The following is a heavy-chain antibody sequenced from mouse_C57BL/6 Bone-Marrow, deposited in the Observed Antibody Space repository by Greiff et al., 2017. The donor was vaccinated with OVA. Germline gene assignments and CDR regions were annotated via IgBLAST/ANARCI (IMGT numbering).Heavy chain of an antibody. Sequence: VQLKESGGGLVKPGGSLKLSCAASGFTFSDYGMHWVRQAPETGLEWVAYISSGSSTIYYADTVKGRFTISRDNAKNTLFLQMTSLRSEDTAMYYCARSYGNLSWFAYWGQGTLVTVSA. CDR3: ARSYGNLSWFAY. CDR1: GFTFSDYG. CDR2: ISSGSSTI. J-gene: IGHJ3*01. V-gene: IGHV5-17*01. D-gene: IGHD2-1*01.